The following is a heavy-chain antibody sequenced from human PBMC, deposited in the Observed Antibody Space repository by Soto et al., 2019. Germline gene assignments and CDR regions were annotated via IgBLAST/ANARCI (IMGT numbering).Heavy chain of an antibody. CDR3: ASPTQGADY. CDR2: ISYDGSNK. CDR1: GFTFSSYG. Sequence: QVQLVEAGGGVVQPGRSLRLSCAASGFTFSSYGMHWVRQAPGKGLEWVAVISYDGSNKYYADSVKGRFTISRDNSKNTLYLQMNSLRAEDTGVYYYASPTQGADYWRQGTLVTVSS. V-gene: IGHV3-30*03. J-gene: IGHJ4*02.